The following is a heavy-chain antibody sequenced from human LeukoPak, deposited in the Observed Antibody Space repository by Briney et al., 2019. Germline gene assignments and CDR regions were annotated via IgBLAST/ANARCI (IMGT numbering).Heavy chain of an antibody. CDR2: IYSGGST. V-gene: IGHV3-66*01. J-gene: IGHJ4*02. CDR1: GFTVSSNY. D-gene: IGHD6-19*01. Sequence: HPGGSLRLSCAASGFTVSSNYMSWVRQAPGKGLEWVSVIYSGGSTYYPDSVKGRFTISRDNSKNTLYLQMNSLRAEDTAVYYCAREGGSSGWPFDYWGQGTLVTGSS. CDR3: AREGGSSGWPFDY.